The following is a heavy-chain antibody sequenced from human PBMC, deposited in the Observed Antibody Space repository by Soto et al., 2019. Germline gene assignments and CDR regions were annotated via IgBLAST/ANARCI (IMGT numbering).Heavy chain of an antibody. D-gene: IGHD4-17*01. V-gene: IGHV3-48*02. CDR2: ISGSGTTI. Sequence: EVQLVESGGGFVQPGGSLRLSCAASGFSLRGYSMIWVRQAPGKGLEWVSYISGSGTTIYYADSVKGRFTISRDNAKNSVYLQMNSLEDEDTAVYYCARGAGYGDYGGYWGQGTLVTVSS. CDR1: GFSLRGYS. J-gene: IGHJ4*02. CDR3: ARGAGYGDYGGY.